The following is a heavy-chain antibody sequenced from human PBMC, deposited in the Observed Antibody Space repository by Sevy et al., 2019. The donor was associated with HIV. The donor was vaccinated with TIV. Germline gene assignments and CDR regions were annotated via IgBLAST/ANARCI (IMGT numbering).Heavy chain of an antibody. V-gene: IGHV3-23*01. D-gene: IGHD2-2*01. CDR1: GFTFSSYA. CDR2: ISGSGGST. J-gene: IGHJ4*02. Sequence: GGSLRLSCAASGFTFSSYAMSWVRQAPGKGLEWVSAISGSGGSTYYADSVKGRFTISRDNSKNTLYLQMNSLRAEDTAVHYCAKEYCSSTSCAYVWQQLAYFDYWGQGTLVTV. CDR3: AKEYCSSTSCAYVWQQLAYFDY.